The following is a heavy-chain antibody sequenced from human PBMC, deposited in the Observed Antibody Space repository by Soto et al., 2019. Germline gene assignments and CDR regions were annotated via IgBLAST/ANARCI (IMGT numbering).Heavy chain of an antibody. CDR2: VTANGGST. V-gene: IGHV3-23*01. J-gene: IGHJ6*02. Sequence: PGGSLRLSCAATGFTFSVYAMTWVRQAPGKGLEWVSAVTANGGSTYSADSVKGRFTISRDNSKTTLFLQMTSLRAEDTAVYYCASLGVGDWANYYYYYGMDVWGQGTTVTVSS. CDR3: ASLGVGDWANYYYYYGMDV. CDR1: GFTFSVYA. D-gene: IGHD2-21*02.